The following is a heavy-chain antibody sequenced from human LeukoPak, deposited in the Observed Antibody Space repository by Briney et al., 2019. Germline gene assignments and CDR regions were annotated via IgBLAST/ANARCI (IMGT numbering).Heavy chain of an antibody. CDR1: GYTFTNYG. Sequence: ASVQVSCQASGYTFTNYGVSWVRPAPGQGLEWMGWINAYNGDTHYAQNLQGRLTMTTDTSTSMAFMELRSLRPDDTAVYFCARWGLVAPGTYYYYYMDVWGRGTTVTVSS. V-gene: IGHV1-18*01. CDR3: ARWGLVAPGTYYYYYMDV. CDR2: INAYNGDT. J-gene: IGHJ6*03. D-gene: IGHD2-2*01.